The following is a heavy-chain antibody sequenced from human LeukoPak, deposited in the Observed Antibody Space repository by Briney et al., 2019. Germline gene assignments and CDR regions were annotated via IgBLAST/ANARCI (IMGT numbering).Heavy chain of an antibody. CDR3: AKARYSSSSAAPDY. CDR1: GFTFDDYA. CDR2: ISWNSGSI. Sequence: GGSLRLSCAASGFTFDDYAMHWVRQAPGKGLEWVSGISWNSGSIGYADSVKGRFTISRDNGKNALYLQMNSLRAEDMALYYCAKARYSSSSAAPDYWGQGTLVTVSS. J-gene: IGHJ4*02. D-gene: IGHD6-6*01. V-gene: IGHV3-9*03.